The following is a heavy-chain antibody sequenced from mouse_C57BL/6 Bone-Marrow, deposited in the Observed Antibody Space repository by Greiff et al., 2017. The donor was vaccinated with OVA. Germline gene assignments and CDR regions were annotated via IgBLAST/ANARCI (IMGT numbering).Heavy chain of an antibody. CDR3: ARKNGKDAMDY. J-gene: IGHJ4*01. CDR1: GYTFTSYT. Sequence: QVHVKQSGAELARPGASVKMSCKASGYTFTSYTMHWVKQRPGQGLEWIGYINPSSGYTKDNQKFKDKATLTADKSSRTAYMQLSSMTSEESAVYYGARKNGKDAMDYWGQGTSVTVSA. CDR2: INPSSGYT. D-gene: IGHD2-1*01. V-gene: IGHV1-4*01.